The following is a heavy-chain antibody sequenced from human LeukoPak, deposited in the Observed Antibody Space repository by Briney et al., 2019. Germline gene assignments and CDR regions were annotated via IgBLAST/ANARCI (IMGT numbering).Heavy chain of an antibody. J-gene: IGHJ4*02. Sequence: ETLSLTCAVYGGSFSGYYWSWIRQPPGKGLEWVANIKQDASEKYYVDSVKGRFSISRDNAKNSLYLQMNSLRAEDTAVYYCARDSSSWYSYWGRGTLVTVSS. CDR2: IKQDASEK. D-gene: IGHD6-13*01. V-gene: IGHV3-7*01. CDR3: ARDSSSWYSY. CDR1: GGSFSGYY.